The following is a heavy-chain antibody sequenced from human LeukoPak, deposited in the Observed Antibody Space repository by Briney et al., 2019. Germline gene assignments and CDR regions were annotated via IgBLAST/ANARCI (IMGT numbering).Heavy chain of an antibody. D-gene: IGHD6-13*01. V-gene: IGHV4-59*11. Sequence: PSETLSLTCSVSGASISSHYWSWIRQPPGKGLEWIGYFYYSGSTDYNPSLKSRVTISVDTSKNQFSLRLSSVTAADTAVYYCARGRAAAGSPFDYWGQGTRLTASS. CDR3: ARGRAAAGSPFDY. CDR2: FYYSGST. J-gene: IGHJ4*02. CDR1: GASISSHY.